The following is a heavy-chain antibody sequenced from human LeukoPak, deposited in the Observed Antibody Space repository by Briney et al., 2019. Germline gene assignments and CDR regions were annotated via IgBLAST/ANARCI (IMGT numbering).Heavy chain of an antibody. V-gene: IGHV3-33*01. Sequence: GRSLRLSCAASGFTFSSYGMHWVRQAPAKGLEWVAVIWYDGSNKYCADSVKGRFTISRDNSKSTLYLQMNSLRAEDTAVYYCAREKDYYDSSGAVGAFDIWGQGTMVTVSS. J-gene: IGHJ3*02. D-gene: IGHD3-22*01. CDR2: IWYDGSNK. CDR3: AREKDYYDSSGAVGAFDI. CDR1: GFTFSSYG.